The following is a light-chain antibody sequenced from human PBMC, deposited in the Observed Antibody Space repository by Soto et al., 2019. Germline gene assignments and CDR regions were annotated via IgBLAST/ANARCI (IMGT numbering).Light chain of an antibody. CDR3: QQYNNWPLT. CDR1: QSVSSS. Sequence: DIVMTQSPATLSVSPGERATLSCRASQSVSSSLAWYQQKPGQAPRLLIYGISTRATGIPGRFSGSGSGTEFTLTISRLQSEDVAVYYCQQYNNWPLTFGGGTKVEIK. V-gene: IGKV3-15*01. CDR2: GIS. J-gene: IGKJ4*02.